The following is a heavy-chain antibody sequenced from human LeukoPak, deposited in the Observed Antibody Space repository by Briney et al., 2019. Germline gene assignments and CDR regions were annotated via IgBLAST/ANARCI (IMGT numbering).Heavy chain of an antibody. CDR1: GFTFSSYA. Sequence: GGSLRLSCSASGFTFSSYAMDWVRHAPGKGLEYVSAISSNGGGTYYADSVKGRFTISRDNSKNTLYLQMSSLRPEDTAVYYCVKDKVYYYGSGSYSDYWGQGTLVTVSS. V-gene: IGHV3-64D*09. J-gene: IGHJ4*02. CDR3: VKDKVYYYGSGSYSDY. D-gene: IGHD3-10*01. CDR2: ISSNGGGT.